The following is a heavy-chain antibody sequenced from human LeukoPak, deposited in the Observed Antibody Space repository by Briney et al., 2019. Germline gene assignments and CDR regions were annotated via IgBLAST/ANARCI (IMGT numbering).Heavy chain of an antibody. CDR1: GYTFTSYA. CDR3: ARAGYCSGGSCPNWFDP. J-gene: IGHJ5*02. Sequence: ASVKVSCKASGYTFTSYAISWVRQAPGQGLEWMGRIIPILGIANYAQKFQGRVTITADKSTSTAYMELSSLRSEDTAVYYCARAGYCSGGSCPNWFDPWGQGTPVTVSS. D-gene: IGHD2-15*01. CDR2: IIPILGIA. V-gene: IGHV1-69*04.